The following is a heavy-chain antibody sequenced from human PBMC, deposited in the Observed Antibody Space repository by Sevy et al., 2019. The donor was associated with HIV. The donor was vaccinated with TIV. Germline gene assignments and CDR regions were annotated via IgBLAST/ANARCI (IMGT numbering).Heavy chain of an antibody. CDR3: ARAIAAPRGMDV. Sequence: SQTLSLTCTVSGDSISSYYWSWIRQPPGKGLEWIGYIYYSGITDYNPSLKSRVTISVDTSKNQCSLKLNSVTAADTAVYYCARAIAAPRGMDVWGQGTTVTVSS. V-gene: IGHV4-59*01. CDR1: GDSISSYY. CDR2: IYYSGIT. J-gene: IGHJ6*02. D-gene: IGHD6-13*01.